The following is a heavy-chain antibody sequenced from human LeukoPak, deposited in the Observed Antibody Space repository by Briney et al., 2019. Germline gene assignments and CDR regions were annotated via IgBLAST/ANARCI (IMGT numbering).Heavy chain of an antibody. D-gene: IGHD5-24*01. CDR1: GYSFGSAYY. CDR3: ASPREMATIYDAFDI. CDR2: IDHSGST. Sequence: SVTLSLTCSVSGYSFGSAYYWGWIRQPPGKGMEWIGSIDHSGSTYYSPSLESRVTISIDSSKNQLSLKLSSVTPADTAVYYCASPREMATIYDAFDIWGQGTMVTVSS. J-gene: IGHJ3*02. V-gene: IGHV4-38-2*02.